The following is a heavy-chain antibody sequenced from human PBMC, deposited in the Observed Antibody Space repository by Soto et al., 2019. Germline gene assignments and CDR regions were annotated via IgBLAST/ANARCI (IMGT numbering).Heavy chain of an antibody. CDR2: IIPIFGTA. CDR1: GGTFSSDA. D-gene: IGHD2-2*01. Sequence: SVKVSCKASGGTFSSDATSWVRQAPRQRLEWMGGIIPIFGTANYVQKFQGRVTITADESTSTAYMELSSLRSEDTAVYYCGGLRRDIVLVPAAQTNYYYGMDVWGQGTTVTVSS. J-gene: IGHJ6*02. V-gene: IGHV1-69*13. CDR3: GGLRRDIVLVPAAQTNYYYGMDV.